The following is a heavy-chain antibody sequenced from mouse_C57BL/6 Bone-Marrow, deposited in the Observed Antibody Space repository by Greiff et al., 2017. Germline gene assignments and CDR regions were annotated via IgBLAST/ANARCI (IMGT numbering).Heavy chain of an antibody. D-gene: IGHD1-1*01. CDR1: GFTFSSYA. CDR2: ISDGGSYT. J-gene: IGHJ4*01. CDR3: ARGELRSYYYAMDY. Sequence: DVMLVESGGGLVKPGGSLKLSCAASGFTFSSYAMSWVRQTPEKRLEWVATISDGGSYTYYPDNVKGRFTISRDNAKNNLYLQMSHLKSEDTAMYYSARGELRSYYYAMDYWGQGTSVTVSS. V-gene: IGHV5-4*03.